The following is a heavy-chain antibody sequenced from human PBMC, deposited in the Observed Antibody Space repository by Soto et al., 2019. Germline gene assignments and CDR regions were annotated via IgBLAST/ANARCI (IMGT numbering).Heavy chain of an antibody. CDR2: IIPILGIT. V-gene: IGHV1-69*02. Sequence: QVQLVQSGAEVKKPGSSVKVSCKASGGTFSSYTISWVRQAPGQGLEWMGRIIPILGITNYAQKFQGRVTITADKSTSTAYMELSSLRSEDTAVYYCASPKPLRGSGFLFDSWGQGTLVTVSS. J-gene: IGHJ4*02. CDR1: GGTFSSYT. CDR3: ASPKPLRGSGFLFDS. D-gene: IGHD4-17*01.